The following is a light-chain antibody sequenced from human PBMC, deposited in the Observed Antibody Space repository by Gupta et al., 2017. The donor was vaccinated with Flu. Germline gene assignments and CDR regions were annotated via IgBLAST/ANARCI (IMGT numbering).Light chain of an antibody. CDR1: QSISSN. CDR3: QQYNNWPPYT. Sequence: ATLSVSPGERATLSCRASQSISSNLAWYQQRPGQAPRLLIYGASSRPTGIPARFSGSGSGTEFTLTISSLQSEDFAVYYCQQYNNWPPYTFGQGTKLEI. V-gene: IGKV3-15*01. J-gene: IGKJ2*01. CDR2: GAS.